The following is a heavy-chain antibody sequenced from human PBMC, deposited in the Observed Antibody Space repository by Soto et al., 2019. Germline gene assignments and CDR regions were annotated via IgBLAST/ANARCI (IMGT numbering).Heavy chain of an antibody. J-gene: IGHJ5*02. Sequence: ASVKVSCKASGYTFTSYAMHWVRRAPGQRLEWMGWINAGNGNTKYSQKFQGRVTITRDTSASTAYMELSSLRSEDTAVYYCARDHEGLEASRRFDPWGQGTLVTVSS. V-gene: IGHV1-3*01. CDR1: GYTFTSYA. CDR2: INAGNGNT. CDR3: ARDHEGLEASRRFDP.